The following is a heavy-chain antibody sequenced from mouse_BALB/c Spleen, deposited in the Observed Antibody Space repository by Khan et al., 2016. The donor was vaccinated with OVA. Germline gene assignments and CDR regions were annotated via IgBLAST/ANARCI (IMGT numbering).Heavy chain of an antibody. CDR3: ARRGYDDGRGALFAY. CDR1: GFSLTNYS. V-gene: IGHV2-2*02. Sequence: QVQLKQSGPGLVQPSQSLSITCTVSGFSLTNYSVHWVRPSPGKGLEWLGVIWSAGSTDYNAAFISRLTIRKDNSRSQVVFKMNSLQPNDTAIYYCARRGYDDGRGALFAYWGQGTLVTVSA. CDR2: IWSAGST. J-gene: IGHJ3*01. D-gene: IGHD2-4*01.